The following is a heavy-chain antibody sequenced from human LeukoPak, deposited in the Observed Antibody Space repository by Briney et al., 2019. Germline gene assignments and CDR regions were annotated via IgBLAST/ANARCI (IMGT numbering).Heavy chain of an antibody. CDR1: GFTFTKYW. CDR3: AREVWGPEY. V-gene: IGHV3-7*01. D-gene: IGHD1-14*01. CDR2: IKQDGSDK. Sequence: GGSLRLSCAASGFTFTKYWMTWVRQAPGKGLEWVGNIKQDGSDKNYMDSVKGRFTISRDNTKNSVYLQMSSQRAEDTAVYYCAREVWGPEYWGQGTLVTVSS. J-gene: IGHJ4*02.